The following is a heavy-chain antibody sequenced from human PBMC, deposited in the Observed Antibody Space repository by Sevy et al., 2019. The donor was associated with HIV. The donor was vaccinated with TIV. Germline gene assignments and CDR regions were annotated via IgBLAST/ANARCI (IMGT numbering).Heavy chain of an antibody. CDR1: GFTFSSYS. Sequence: GESLKISCAASGFTFSSYSMNWVRQAPGKGLEWVSYISSSSSTIYYADSVKGRITISRDNAKNSLYLQMSSLRADDTALYYCARVPSTGTYGMDVWGQGTTVTVSS. J-gene: IGHJ6*01. CDR3: ARVPSTGTYGMDV. CDR2: ISSSSSTI. V-gene: IGHV3-48*01. D-gene: IGHD4-17*01.